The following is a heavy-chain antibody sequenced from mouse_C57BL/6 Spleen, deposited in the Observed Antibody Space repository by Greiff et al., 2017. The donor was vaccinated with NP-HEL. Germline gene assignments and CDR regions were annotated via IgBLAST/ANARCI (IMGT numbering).Heavy chain of an antibody. V-gene: IGHV1-55*01. D-gene: IGHD2-4*01. Sequence: VQLQQSGAELVKPGASVKMSCKASGYTFTSYWITWVKQRPGQGLEWIGDIYPGSGSTNYNEKFKSKATLTVDTSSSTAYMQRSSLTSEDSAVYYCARWEDYDKVYFDYWGQGTTLTVSS. CDR3: ARWEDYDKVYFDY. J-gene: IGHJ2*01. CDR1: GYTFTSYW. CDR2: IYPGSGST.